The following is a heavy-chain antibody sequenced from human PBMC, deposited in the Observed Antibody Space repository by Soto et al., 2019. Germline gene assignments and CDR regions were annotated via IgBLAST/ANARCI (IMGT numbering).Heavy chain of an antibody. CDR3: AAPLAISMIVVVIRN. CDR1: GGSISSTGYH. CDR2: MSYTGST. D-gene: IGHD3-22*01. Sequence: SETLSLTCTVSGGSISSTGYHWGWIRQPPGKGLEWIGTMSYTGSTYYNPSLKSRVTISVDTSKNQLSLKLSSVTAADTAVYYCAAPLAISMIVVVIRNWGQGTLVTVS. J-gene: IGHJ4*02. V-gene: IGHV4-39*01.